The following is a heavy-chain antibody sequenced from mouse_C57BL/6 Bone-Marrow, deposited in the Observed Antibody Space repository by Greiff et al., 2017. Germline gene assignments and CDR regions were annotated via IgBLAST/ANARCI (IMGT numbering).Heavy chain of an antibody. Sequence: EVQLQQSGPELVKPGASVKISCKASGYTFTDYYMNWVKQSHGKSLEWIGDINPNNGGTSYNQKFKGKATLTVDKSSSTAYMGLRSLTSEDSAVYYCAREGIYDYDEGTFAYWGQGTLVTVSA. D-gene: IGHD2-4*01. CDR2: INPNNGGT. CDR3: AREGIYDYDEGTFAY. CDR1: GYTFTDYY. J-gene: IGHJ3*01. V-gene: IGHV1-26*01.